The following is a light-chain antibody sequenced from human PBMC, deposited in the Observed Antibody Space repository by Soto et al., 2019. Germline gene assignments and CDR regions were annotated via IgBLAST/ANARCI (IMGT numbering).Light chain of an antibody. Sequence: EIVMTQSPATLSVSPGERATVSCRASQSIGSSLAWYQQKPGQAPRLLIHGASTRATGIPVRFSGSGSGTEFTLTISSPQSEDFAIYYCQYYNNWYTFGQGTKLEVK. CDR2: GAS. V-gene: IGKV3-15*01. CDR1: QSIGSS. J-gene: IGKJ2*01. CDR3: QYYNNWYT.